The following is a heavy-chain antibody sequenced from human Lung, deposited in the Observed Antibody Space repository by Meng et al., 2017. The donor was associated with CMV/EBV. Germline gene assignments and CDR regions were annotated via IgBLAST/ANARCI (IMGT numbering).Heavy chain of an antibody. J-gene: IGHJ4*02. CDR3: AGERFDYGDYGLDY. CDR1: GFTFSRYW. CDR2: INNDESRK. V-gene: IGHV3-74*01. Sequence: ESXKISXAASGFTFSRYWMHWARQAPGKGLVWVSRINNDESRKTYADSVKGRFTISRDSAKNTLYLQMNSLRAEDTAVYYCAGERFDYGDYGLDYWGQGXLVTVSS. D-gene: IGHD4-17*01.